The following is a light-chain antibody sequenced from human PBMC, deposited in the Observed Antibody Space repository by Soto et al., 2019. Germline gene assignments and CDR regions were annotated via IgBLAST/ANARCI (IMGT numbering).Light chain of an antibody. Sequence: QSALTQPASVSGSPGQSITISCTGTSSDVGSYKLVSWYQQHPGKAPKLMISEVSKRPSGMSDRFSGSNSGSTASLTSSGLQAEDEAECYCCSYAGPSTHTGFGGGSQLTVI. J-gene: IGLJ7*01. CDR1: SSDVGSYKL. CDR3: CSYAGPSTHTG. V-gene: IGLV2-23*02. CDR2: EVS.